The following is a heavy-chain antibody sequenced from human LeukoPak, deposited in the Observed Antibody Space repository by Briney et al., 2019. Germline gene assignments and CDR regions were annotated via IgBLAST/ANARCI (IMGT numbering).Heavy chain of an antibody. CDR2: IWYDGSNK. CDR3: ANNFDY. J-gene: IGHJ4*02. Sequence: GGSLRLSCAASGFTFSNYGMHWVRQAPGKGLEWVAVIWYDGSNKYYADSVKGRFTISRDNSKNMLYLQMDSLRAEDTAVYYCANNFDYWGQGTLVTVSS. CDR1: GFTFSNYG. V-gene: IGHV3-33*06.